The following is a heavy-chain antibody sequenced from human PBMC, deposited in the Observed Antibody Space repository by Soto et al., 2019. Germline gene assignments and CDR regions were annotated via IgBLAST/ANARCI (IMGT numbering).Heavy chain of an antibody. Sequence: GGSLRLSCAASGFTFYTYGMHWVRQVPGKGLQWVAVIWYDGGTKYYADSVRGRFTVSRDNSKNTLYLQMNSLRDQDTAVYYCARIDCTGNNCNPYYHYGMDVWGQGTTVTVSS. D-gene: IGHD2-8*02. CDR2: IWYDGGTK. J-gene: IGHJ6*02. CDR3: ARIDCTGNNCNPYYHYGMDV. CDR1: GFTFYTYG. V-gene: IGHV3-33*01.